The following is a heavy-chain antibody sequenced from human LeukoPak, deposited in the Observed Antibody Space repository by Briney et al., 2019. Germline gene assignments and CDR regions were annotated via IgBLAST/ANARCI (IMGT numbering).Heavy chain of an antibody. Sequence: PSETLSLTCTVSGGSISTYYWSWLRQPPGKGLEWIGYIFYSGSTIYNPSLKSRVTISVDTSKNQFSLQLTSVSAADTAVYYCARHGSSSSPFWFWGQGILVTVSS. J-gene: IGHJ4*02. V-gene: IGHV4-59*08. D-gene: IGHD6-13*01. CDR2: IFYSGST. CDR3: ARHGSSSSPFWF. CDR1: GGSISTYY.